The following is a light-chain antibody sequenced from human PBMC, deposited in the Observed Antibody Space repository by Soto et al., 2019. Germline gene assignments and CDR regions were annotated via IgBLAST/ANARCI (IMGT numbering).Light chain of an antibody. V-gene: IGKV3-20*01. CDR3: LLLRGSPT. CDR2: GAS. Sequence: EIVLTQSPGTLSVSPGERATLFCRASQVVVTAYIHWYQHKPGQAPRLLISGASTRASGIHDRFSGSEVGTDFTLTINRLEPEDCAVYYCLLLRGSPTFGPGSRVHI. J-gene: IGKJ3*01. CDR1: QVVVTAY.